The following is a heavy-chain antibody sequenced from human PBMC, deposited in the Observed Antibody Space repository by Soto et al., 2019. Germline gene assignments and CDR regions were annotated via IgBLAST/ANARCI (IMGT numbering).Heavy chain of an antibody. CDR1: GFTVSTYY. CDR2: VYSGGTT. Sequence: EVQLVESGGGLVQPGGSLRLSCAASGFTVSTYYMNWVRQAPGEGLEWVSVVYSGGTTYYADSVRGRFTISRDNSKSTPFLQMTSLRAEDTAVYYCARGRSASSDFDSWGQGTLVTVSS. CDR3: ARGRSASSDFDS. D-gene: IGHD3-10*01. V-gene: IGHV3-66*01. J-gene: IGHJ4*02.